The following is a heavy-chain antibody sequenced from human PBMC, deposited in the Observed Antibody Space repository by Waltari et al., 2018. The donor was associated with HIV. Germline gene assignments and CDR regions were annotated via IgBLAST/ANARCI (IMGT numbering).Heavy chain of an antibody. D-gene: IGHD2-15*01. J-gene: IGHJ4*02. CDR3: ARGRVVVAATPWFDY. Sequence: EVQLVESGGGLIQPGGSLRLSCAASGFTVSRNYMSWVRQAPGKGLEWVSVIYSGGSTYYADSVKGRFTISRDNSKNTLYLQMNSLRAEDTAVYYCARGRVVVAATPWFDYWGQGTLVTVSS. V-gene: IGHV3-53*01. CDR2: IYSGGST. CDR1: GFTVSRNY.